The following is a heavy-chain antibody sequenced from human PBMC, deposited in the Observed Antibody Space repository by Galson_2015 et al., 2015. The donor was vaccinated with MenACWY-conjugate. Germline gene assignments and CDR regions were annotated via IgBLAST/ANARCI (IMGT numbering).Heavy chain of an antibody. CDR2: ICHSGST. CDR1: GSSISSGYY. J-gene: IGHJ6*02. Sequence: ATLSLACPVAGSSISSGYYWGWIRPPPGQGLEWIRSICHSGSTYSNPSLKGQVTISVDPYKNQFSRKLSSVTAADPAVYYSARAMRITMVRGVVGYYGMDVWGQGTTVTVS. CDR3: ARAMRITMVRGVVGYYGMDV. V-gene: IGHV4-38-2*02. D-gene: IGHD3-10*01.